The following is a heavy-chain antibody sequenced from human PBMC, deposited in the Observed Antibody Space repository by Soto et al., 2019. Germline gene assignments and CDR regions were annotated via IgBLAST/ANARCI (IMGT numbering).Heavy chain of an antibody. CDR1: RFTCSDFA. D-gene: IGHD1-20*01. CDR2: IGGGGTDT. V-gene: IGHV3-23*01. Sequence: DVQLLESGGGLVQPGGSLTLSWAASRFTCSDFAMSWVRQAPGKGLEWVSSIGGGGTDTYYADSVKGRFTISRDNSKNTLYLQMDGLRDEDTAVYYCAKDAVPYNGKWDWFDSWGQGTLVIVSS. CDR3: AKDAVPYNGKWDWFDS. J-gene: IGHJ5*01.